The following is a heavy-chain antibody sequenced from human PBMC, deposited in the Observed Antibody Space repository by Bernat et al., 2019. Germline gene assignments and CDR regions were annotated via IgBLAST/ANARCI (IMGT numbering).Heavy chain of an antibody. D-gene: IGHD3-22*01. CDR3: TKDPYYYDSSGYYGYFDH. V-gene: IGHV3-23*04. Sequence: EVQLVESGGGLVLPGGSLRLSCAASGFTFSSYAMGWVRQAPGKGLEWVSGISGSGDGTYYADSVKGRFTIFRDNSKNTLYLQMNTLRAEDTAVYYCTKDPYYYDSSGYYGYFDHWGQGTLVTVSS. CDR2: ISGSGDGT. J-gene: IGHJ4*02. CDR1: GFTFSSYA.